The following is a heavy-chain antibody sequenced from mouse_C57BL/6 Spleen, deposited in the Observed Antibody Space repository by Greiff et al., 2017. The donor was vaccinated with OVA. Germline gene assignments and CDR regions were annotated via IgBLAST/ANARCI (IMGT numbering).Heavy chain of an antibody. CDR1: GYAFTNYL. CDR2: INPGSGGT. CDR3: ARNYGSSYDYAIDY. V-gene: IGHV1-54*01. J-gene: IGHJ4*01. D-gene: IGHD1-1*01. Sequence: VQLQQSGAELVRPGTSVKVSCKASGYAFTNYLIEWVTQRPGQGLEWIGVINPGSGGTNYNEKFKGKATLTADKSSSTAYMQRSSLTSEDAAVECFARNYGSSYDYAIDYWGQGTSVTVSS.